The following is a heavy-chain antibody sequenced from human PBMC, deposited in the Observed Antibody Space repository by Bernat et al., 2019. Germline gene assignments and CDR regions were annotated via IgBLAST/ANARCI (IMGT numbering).Heavy chain of an antibody. CDR1: GFTFGSSW. J-gene: IGHJ4*02. CDR2: ISVDGSST. CDR3: ARVGLMTTVSPFDY. V-gene: IGHV3-74*01. Sequence: EVQLVESGGGLVQPGGSLRLSCAASGFTFGSSWMTWVRQPPGKGLMWFYRISVDGSSTSYADSVKGRFTISRDNAKNTLYVQMNSLRAEDTAVYYCARVGLMTTVSPFDYWGQGTLVTVSS. D-gene: IGHD4-17*01.